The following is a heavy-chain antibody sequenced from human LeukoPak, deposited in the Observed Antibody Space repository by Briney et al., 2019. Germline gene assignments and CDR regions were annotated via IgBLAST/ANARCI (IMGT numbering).Heavy chain of an antibody. D-gene: IGHD3-9*01. V-gene: IGHV3-11*05. CDR1: GFTFSDYY. Sequence: PGGSLRLSCAASGFTFSDYYMSWIRQAPGKGLEWVSYIGSSSSYTNYADSVKGRFTISRDNAKNSLYLQMNSLRAEDTAVYYCARDRQYYDILTGYYYYGMDVWGQGTTVTVSS. CDR2: IGSSSSYT. CDR3: ARDRQYYDILTGYYYYGMDV. J-gene: IGHJ6*02.